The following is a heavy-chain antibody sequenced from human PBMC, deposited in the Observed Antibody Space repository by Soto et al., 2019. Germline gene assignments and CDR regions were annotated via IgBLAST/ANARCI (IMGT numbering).Heavy chain of an antibody. CDR3: ARAKG. CDR2: INAGNGNT. V-gene: IGHV1-3*01. Sequence: ASVNVSWKAAGYAFSIYSMHWVRQAPGQRLEWMGWINAGNGNTKYSQKFQGRFTISRDNSKNTLHLQMNSLRAEDTAVYYCARAKGWGLGTLVTASS. CDR1: GYAFSIYS. J-gene: IGHJ4*02.